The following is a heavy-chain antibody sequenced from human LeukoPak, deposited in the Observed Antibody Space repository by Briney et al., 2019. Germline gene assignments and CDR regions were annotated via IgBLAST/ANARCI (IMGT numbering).Heavy chain of an antibody. CDR2: IKQDGSEK. CDR3: TRAYSYYPY. Sequence: GGSLRLSCAASGFTFSDFWMTWVRQAPGKGLEWVANIKQDGSEKYYVDSVMGRFTISRDNAKNSLFLQMSSLRVEDAAVYYCTRAYSYYPYWGQGTLVSVSS. CDR1: GFTFSDFW. D-gene: IGHD3-10*01. V-gene: IGHV3-7*01. J-gene: IGHJ4*02.